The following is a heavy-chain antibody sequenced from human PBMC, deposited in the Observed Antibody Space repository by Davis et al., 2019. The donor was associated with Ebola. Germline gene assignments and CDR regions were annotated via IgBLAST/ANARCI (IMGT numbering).Heavy chain of an antibody. V-gene: IGHV3-30*04. J-gene: IGHJ4*02. CDR2: ISYDGSNK. D-gene: IGHD3-22*01. CDR1: GFTFSNYA. CDR3: ARDSGVDYYDSSGYGY. Sequence: GESLKISCAASGFTFSNYAMHWVRQAPGKGLEWVAVISYDGSNKYYADSVKGRFTISRDNSKNTLYLQMNSLRAEDTAVYYCARDSGVDYYDSSGYGYWGQGTLVTVSS.